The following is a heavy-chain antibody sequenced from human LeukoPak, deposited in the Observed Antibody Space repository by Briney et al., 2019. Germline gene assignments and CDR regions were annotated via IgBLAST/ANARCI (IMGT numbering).Heavy chain of an antibody. CDR2: FYIGGST. CDR3: ARSRDGYNFDD. J-gene: IGHJ5*02. V-gene: IGHV3-53*01. D-gene: IGHD5-24*01. CDR1: GFTVSSYY. Sequence: PGGSLRLSCAASGFTVSSYYMSWVRQALGKGLEWVSIFYIGGSTYYADSVKGRFTISRDNSKNTLYLQMKSLRAEDTAVYFCARSRDGYNFDDWGQGTLVTVSS.